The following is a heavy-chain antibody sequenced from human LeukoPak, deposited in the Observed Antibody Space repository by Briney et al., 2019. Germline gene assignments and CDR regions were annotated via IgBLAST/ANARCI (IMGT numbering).Heavy chain of an antibody. Sequence: SETLSLTCTVSGDSIRSYYWSWIRQPPGKGLEYIGYIHHSGSTYYNPSLKSRVTISIDTSKNQFSLKLTSVTAADTAVYYSARAILTPSGYVWYFDLWGRGTLVSVSS. V-gene: IGHV4-59*01. CDR2: IHHSGST. CDR3: ARAILTPSGYVWYFDL. J-gene: IGHJ2*01. D-gene: IGHD3-3*01. CDR1: GDSIRSYY.